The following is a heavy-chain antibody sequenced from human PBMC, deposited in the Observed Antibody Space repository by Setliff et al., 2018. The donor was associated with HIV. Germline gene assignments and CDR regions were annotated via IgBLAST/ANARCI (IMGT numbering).Heavy chain of an antibody. Sequence: KPSETLSLTCTVSGGSISSYYWNWIRQPPGRGLEWIGYINYSGSTNYNPSLNSRFTIFPDTYKNHFSLELRSVTAADSAIYYCARYVRWGLFPGYRFYYYMDVWGTGTTVTVSS. V-gene: IGHV4-59*08. CDR3: ARYVRWGLFPGYRFYYYMDV. D-gene: IGHD3-10*01. CDR1: GGSISSYY. CDR2: INYSGST. J-gene: IGHJ6*03.